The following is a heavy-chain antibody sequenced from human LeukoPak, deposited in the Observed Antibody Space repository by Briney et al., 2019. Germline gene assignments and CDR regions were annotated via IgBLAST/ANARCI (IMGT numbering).Heavy chain of an antibody. CDR3: ARAISGSMYYDFWSGYFFDP. V-gene: IGHV1-18*01. J-gene: IGHJ5*02. Sequence: GASVKVSCKASGYTFISYGISWVRQAPGQGLEWMGWISAYNGNTNYAQKLQGRVTMTTDTSTSTAYMELRSLRSDDTAVYYCARAISGSMYYDFWSGYFFDPWGQGTLVTVSS. CDR1: GYTFISYG. CDR2: ISAYNGNT. D-gene: IGHD3-3*01.